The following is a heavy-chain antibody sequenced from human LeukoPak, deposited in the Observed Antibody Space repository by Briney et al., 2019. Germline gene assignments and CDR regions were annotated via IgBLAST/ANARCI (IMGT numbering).Heavy chain of an antibody. J-gene: IGHJ3*02. CDR2: ISGSGSVS. CDR3: ARDGGFGFLAAFDI. Sequence: GGSLRLSRAASGFTLSSYSMNWVRQAPGKGLEWISYISGSGSVSYYEDSVKGRFTISRDNAKNSLYLQMNSLRDEDTALYYCARDGGFGFLAAFDIWGQGTMVTVSS. CDR1: GFTLSSYS. D-gene: IGHD3-10*01. V-gene: IGHV3-48*02.